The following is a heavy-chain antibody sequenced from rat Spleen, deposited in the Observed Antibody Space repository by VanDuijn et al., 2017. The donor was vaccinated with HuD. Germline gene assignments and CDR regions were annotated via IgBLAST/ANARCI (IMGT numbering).Heavy chain of an antibody. CDR3: VRSGYNFDY. CDR2: VSSGGNT. CDR1: GFSLTSNT. V-gene: IGHV2-6*01. J-gene: IGHJ2*01. Sequence: QVQLKESGPGLVQPSQTLSLTCTVSGFSLTSNTVSWVRQPPGKGLEWIAAVSSGGNTYYDSTLKSRLSISRDTSKSQFFLKIYSLQTEDTAIYFCVRSGYNFDYWGQGVMVTVSS. D-gene: IGHD4-3*01.